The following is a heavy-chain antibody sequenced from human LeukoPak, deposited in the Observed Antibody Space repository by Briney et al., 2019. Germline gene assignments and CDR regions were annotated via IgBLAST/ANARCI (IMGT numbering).Heavy chain of an antibody. D-gene: IGHD6-6*01. Sequence: GGSLRLSCAASGFTFSSYSMNWVRQPPGKGLEWILYIISSGSIINLADSVKGRFTISRDNAKNSLYLQMNSLRAEDTAVYYCATYSSSSFDYWGQGTLVTVSS. CDR3: ATYSSSSFDY. J-gene: IGHJ4*02. V-gene: IGHV3-48*01. CDR2: IISSGSII. CDR1: GFTFSSYS.